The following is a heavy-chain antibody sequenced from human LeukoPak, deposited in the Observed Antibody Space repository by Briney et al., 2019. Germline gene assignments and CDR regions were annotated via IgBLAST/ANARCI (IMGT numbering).Heavy chain of an antibody. Sequence: KSSETLSLTCTVSGGSISSNSYYWGWIRQPPGKGLEWIGSSDYSGSTYYNPSLKSRVTMSVDTSKNQSSLKMSSVTAAATAVYYCARGLAKRFGDPIIQYYYMDVWGKGTPVTISS. V-gene: IGHV4-39*07. CDR2: SDYSGST. CDR3: ARGLAKRFGDPIIQYYYMDV. D-gene: IGHD3-10*01. CDR1: GGSISSNSYY. J-gene: IGHJ6*03.